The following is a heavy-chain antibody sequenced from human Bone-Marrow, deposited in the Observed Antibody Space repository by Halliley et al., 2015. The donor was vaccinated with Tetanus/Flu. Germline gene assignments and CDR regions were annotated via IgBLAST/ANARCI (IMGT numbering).Heavy chain of an antibody. D-gene: IGHD3-10*01. J-gene: IGHJ4*02. CDR2: ITGGGYST. V-gene: IGHV3-23*01. CDR3: VKDVVDYYGPATPLEY. Sequence: ITGGGYSTYYADSVQGRFTISRDNSKNTLYLQMNSLRPEDTAVYYCVKDVVDYYGPATPLEYWGQGTLVSVSS.